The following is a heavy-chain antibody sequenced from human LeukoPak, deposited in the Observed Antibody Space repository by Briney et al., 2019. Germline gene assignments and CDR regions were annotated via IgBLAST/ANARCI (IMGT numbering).Heavy chain of an antibody. CDR1: GGSFRGYY. CDR2: TTHSGST. Sequence: PSETLSLTCGVSGGSFRGYYWTWIRQAPGKGLEWIGETTHSGSTNYNPSLKSRVNISVDMSKNQFSLTLSSVTAADTAEYYCARTWPGRIGGSLGSSDYWGQGTLVTVSS. J-gene: IGHJ4*02. V-gene: IGHV4-34*01. CDR3: ARTWPGRIGGSLGSSDY. D-gene: IGHD1-26*01.